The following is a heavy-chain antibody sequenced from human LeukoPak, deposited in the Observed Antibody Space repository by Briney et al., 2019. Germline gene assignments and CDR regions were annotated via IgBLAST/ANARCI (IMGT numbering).Heavy chain of an antibody. CDR1: GYTFTGYY. Sequence: ASVKVSCKASGYTFTGYYMHWVRQAPGQGREWMRWINPNSGGTNYAQKFQGRVTMTRDTSISTAYMELSRLRSDDTAVYYCARGGTGTTYNWFDPWGQGTLVTVSS. V-gene: IGHV1-2*02. J-gene: IGHJ5*02. CDR3: ARGGTGTTYNWFDP. CDR2: INPNSGGT. D-gene: IGHD1-1*01.